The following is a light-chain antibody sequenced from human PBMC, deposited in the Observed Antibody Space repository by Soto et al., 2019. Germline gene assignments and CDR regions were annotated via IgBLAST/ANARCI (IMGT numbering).Light chain of an antibody. CDR2: KAS. V-gene: IGKV1-5*03. CDR3: QHYNSWT. CDR1: QSFNNR. J-gene: IGKJ1*01. Sequence: DIQMTQSPSTLSASVGDRVTITCRASQSFNNRLAWYQQKPGKAPKLLIYKASSLESGVPSRSRGSGSGTEFTLTISSLQPDYFGTYYCQHYNSWTFGQGTKVEIK.